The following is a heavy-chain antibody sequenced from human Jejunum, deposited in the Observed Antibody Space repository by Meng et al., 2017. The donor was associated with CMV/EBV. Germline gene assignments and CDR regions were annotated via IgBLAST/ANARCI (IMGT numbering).Heavy chain of an antibody. CDR2: ISPTSAYI. J-gene: IGHJ3*01. CDR3: ARRSCTTMFCESRDAFDV. D-gene: IGHD3-9*01. Sequence: LTWVRQAPGTGLEWVSSISPTSAYIYYAESLQGRFTISRDNANNSVYLQLNSLRAEDTAVYYCARRSCTTMFCESRDAFDVWGQGTMVTVSS. V-gene: IGHV3-21*06.